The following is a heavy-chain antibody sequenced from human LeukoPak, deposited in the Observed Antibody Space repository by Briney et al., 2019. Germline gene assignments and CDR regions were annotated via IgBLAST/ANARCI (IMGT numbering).Heavy chain of an antibody. CDR3: AKISSSSCTDY. CDR2: ISGSGVGT. CDR1: GFTFSSYA. D-gene: IGHD6-19*01. V-gene: IGHV3-23*01. Sequence: LSGGSLRLSCAASGFTFSSYAMSWVRQAPGKGLECVSSISGSGVGTYYTASVKGRFTFSRDNSKNTLYLQMNSLRAEDTAVYYCAKISSSSCTDYWGQGTLVTVSS. J-gene: IGHJ4*02.